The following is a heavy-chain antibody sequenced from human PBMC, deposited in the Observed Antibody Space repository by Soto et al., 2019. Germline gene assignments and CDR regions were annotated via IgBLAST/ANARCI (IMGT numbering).Heavy chain of an antibody. CDR3: ASLVVVAATDAFDI. V-gene: IGHV3-33*01. D-gene: IGHD2-15*01. J-gene: IGHJ3*02. Sequence: QVQLVESGGGVVQPGRSLRLSCAASGFTFSSYGMHWVRQAPGKGLEWVAVIWHDGSNKYYADSVKGRFTISRDNSKNTLYLQMNSLRAEDTAVYYCASLVVVAATDAFDIWGQGTMVTVSS. CDR1: GFTFSSYG. CDR2: IWHDGSNK.